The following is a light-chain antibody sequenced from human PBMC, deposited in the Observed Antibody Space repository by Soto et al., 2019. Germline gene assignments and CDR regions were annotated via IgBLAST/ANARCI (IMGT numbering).Light chain of an antibody. CDR1: SSNVGGDKD. V-gene: IGLV2-14*01. J-gene: IGLJ3*02. CDR2: DVS. CDR3: CSYTSSGFLV. Sequence: QSALTQPASVSGSPGQTITISCIGTSSNVGGDKDVAWYQQLPGKAPKLLIYDVSYRPSGASIRFSGSKSGDTASLTISGLQAEDEAYYYYCSYTSSGFLVFGGGTQLTVL.